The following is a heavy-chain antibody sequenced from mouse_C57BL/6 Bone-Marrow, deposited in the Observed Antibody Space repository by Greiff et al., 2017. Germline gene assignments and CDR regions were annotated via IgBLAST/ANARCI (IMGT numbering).Heavy chain of an antibody. CDR3: TTRGFYYYGSSSWFAY. Sequence: VQLQQSGAELVRPGASVKLSCTASGFNIKDDYMHWVKQRPEQGLEWIGWIDPENGDTEYASKFQGKATITADTSSNTAYLQLSSLTSEDTAFDYCTTRGFYYYGSSSWFAYWGQGTLVTVSA. CDR2: IDPENGDT. CDR1: GFNIKDDY. D-gene: IGHD1-1*01. J-gene: IGHJ3*01. V-gene: IGHV14-4*01.